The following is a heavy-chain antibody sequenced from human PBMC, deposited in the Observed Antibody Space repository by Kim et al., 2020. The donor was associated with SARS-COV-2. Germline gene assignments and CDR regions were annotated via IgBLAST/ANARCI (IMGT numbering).Heavy chain of an antibody. J-gene: IGHJ3*02. Sequence: ASVKVSCKASGYTFNRYAIHWVRQAPGQRLEWMGWINAGNGNTKYSQRFQGRVTITRDTSASTAYMELSSLTSEDTAVYYCARTPSFTYCSSTSCPNDAFDIWGQGTMVTVSS. CDR2: INAGNGNT. D-gene: IGHD2-2*01. CDR3: ARTPSFTYCSSTSCPNDAFDI. V-gene: IGHV1-3*01. CDR1: GYTFNRYA.